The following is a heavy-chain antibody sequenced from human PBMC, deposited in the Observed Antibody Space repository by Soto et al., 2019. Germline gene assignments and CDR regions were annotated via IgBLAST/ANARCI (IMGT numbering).Heavy chain of an antibody. Sequence: QVQLVQSGAEEKKPGASVKVSCKASGYTFTSYAMNWVRQAPGQRLEWMGWINAGNVNTQYSQKFQCRVTITRDTSAITAYLALSMLRSEATAVYYCARGLGVGASRGDYWGQGTLVTVSS. CDR3: ARGLGVGASRGDY. CDR1: GYTFTSYA. D-gene: IGHD2-15*01. V-gene: IGHV1-3*05. CDR2: INAGNVNT. J-gene: IGHJ4*02.